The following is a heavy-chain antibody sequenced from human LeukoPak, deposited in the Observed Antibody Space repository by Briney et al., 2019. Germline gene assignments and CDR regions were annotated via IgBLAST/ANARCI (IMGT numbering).Heavy chain of an antibody. D-gene: IGHD3-16*02. CDR2: INWNGGST. J-gene: IGHJ4*02. CDR1: GFTFDDYG. CDR3: ARGPGMITFGGVIVNGYYFDY. V-gene: IGHV3-20*04. Sequence: RPGGSLRLSCAASGFTFDDYGMSWVRQAPGKGLEWVSGINWNGGSTGYADSVKGRFTISRDNAKNSLYLQMNSLRAEDTALYYCARGPGMITFGGVIVNGYYFDYWGQGTLVTVSS.